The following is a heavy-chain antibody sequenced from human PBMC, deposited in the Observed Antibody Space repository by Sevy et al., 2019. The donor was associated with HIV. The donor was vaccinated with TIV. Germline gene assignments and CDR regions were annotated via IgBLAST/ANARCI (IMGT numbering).Heavy chain of an antibody. CDR3: ARVNRSGWVYDYYGMDV. D-gene: IGHD6-19*01. Sequence: GGSLRLSCAASGFTFSDYYMSWIRQAPGKGLEWVSYISSSGSTIYYADSVKGRFTISRDNAKNSLYLQMNSLRAEDTAVYYCARVNRSGWVYDYYGMDVRGQGTTVTVSS. V-gene: IGHV3-11*01. CDR1: GFTFSDYY. J-gene: IGHJ6*02. CDR2: ISSSGSTI.